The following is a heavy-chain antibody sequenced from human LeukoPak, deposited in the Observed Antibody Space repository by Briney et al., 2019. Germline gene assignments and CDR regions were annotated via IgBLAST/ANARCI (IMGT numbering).Heavy chain of an antibody. CDR3: ARYIVGAMGAVDY. J-gene: IGHJ4*02. D-gene: IGHD1-26*01. CDR2: IYWDDDK. Sequence: LRLSCAASGFTLSSNYMNWVRQPPGKALEWLARIYWDDDKYYTTSLKTRLTISKDTSKNQVALTMTNMDPVDTGTYYCARYIVGAMGAVDYWGQGTLVTVSS. CDR1: GFTLSSNYM. V-gene: IGHV2-70*11.